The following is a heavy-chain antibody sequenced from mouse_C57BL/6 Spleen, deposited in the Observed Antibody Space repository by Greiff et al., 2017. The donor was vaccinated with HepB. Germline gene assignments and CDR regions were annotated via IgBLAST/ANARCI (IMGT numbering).Heavy chain of an antibody. Sequence: VQGVESGPGLVAPSQSLSISCTVSGFSFTSYSISWVRQPPGKGLEWLGVIWTGGGTNYNSALKSRLSISKDNSKSQVFLKMNSLQTDDTARYYCARERGNWVYAMDYWGQGTSVTVSS. CDR2: IWTGGGT. V-gene: IGHV2-9-1*01. CDR1: GFSFTSYS. D-gene: IGHD4-1*01. CDR3: ARERGNWVYAMDY. J-gene: IGHJ4*01.